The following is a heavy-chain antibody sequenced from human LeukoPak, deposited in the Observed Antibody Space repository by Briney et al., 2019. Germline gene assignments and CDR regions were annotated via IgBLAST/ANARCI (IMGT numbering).Heavy chain of an antibody. CDR3: ARSAITGTTSWFNP. V-gene: IGHV4-4*02. CDR2: IYHSGST. J-gene: IGHJ5*02. Sequence: SETLSLTCAVSGGSISSSNWWSWVRQPPGKGLEWIGEIYHSGSTYYNPSLKSRVTISVDRSKNQFSLKLSSVTAADTAVYYCARSAITGTTSWFNPWGQGTLVTVSS. CDR1: GGSISSSNW. D-gene: IGHD1-7*01.